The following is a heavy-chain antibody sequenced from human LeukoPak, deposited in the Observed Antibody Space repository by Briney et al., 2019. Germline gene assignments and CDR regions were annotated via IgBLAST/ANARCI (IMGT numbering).Heavy chain of an antibody. V-gene: IGHV3-74*01. CDR2: VNSDGSST. D-gene: IGHD2-15*01. J-gene: IGHJ6*02. CDR1: GFIFSNYW. Sequence: GGSLRLSCAASGFIFSNYWMHWVRQAPGKGLVWVSRVNSDGSSTSYVDSVKGRFTISRDNAKNTLYLQMNSLRAEDTAVYYCARHLTSEGTTPYHYGMNVWGQGTTVTVSS. CDR3: ARHLTSEGTTPYHYGMNV.